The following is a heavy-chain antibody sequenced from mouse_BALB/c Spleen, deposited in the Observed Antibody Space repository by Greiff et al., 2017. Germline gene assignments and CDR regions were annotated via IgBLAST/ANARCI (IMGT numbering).Heavy chain of an antibody. CDR2: ISSGGSYT. CDR1: GFTFSSYA. V-gene: IGHV5-9-4*01. D-gene: IGHD2-1*01. Sequence: EAQLVESGGGLVKPGGSLKLSCAASGFTFSSYAMSWVRQSPEKRLEWVAEISSGGSYTYYPDTVTGRFTISRDNAKNTLYLEMSSLRSEDTAMYYCARDGNYYAMDYWGQGTSVTVSS. CDR3: ARDGNYYAMDY. J-gene: IGHJ4*01.